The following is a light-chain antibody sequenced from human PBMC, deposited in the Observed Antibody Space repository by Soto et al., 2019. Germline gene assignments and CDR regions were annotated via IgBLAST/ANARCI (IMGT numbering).Light chain of an antibody. V-gene: IGLV2-11*01. Sequence: QSALTQPPSASGSPGQSVTISCTGTSSDVGGYNYVSWYQQHPGKAPKLMIYDVTKRPSGVPDRSSGSKSGNTASLTISGLQAEDEADYYCCSYAGSYTHVFGTGTKLTVL. CDR2: DVT. CDR3: CSYAGSYTHV. J-gene: IGLJ1*01. CDR1: SSDVGGYNY.